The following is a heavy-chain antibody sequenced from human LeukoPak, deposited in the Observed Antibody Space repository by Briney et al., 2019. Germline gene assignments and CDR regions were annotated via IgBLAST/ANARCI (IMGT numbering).Heavy chain of an antibody. V-gene: IGHV1-2*02. CDR2: INPNSGGT. CDR1: GYTFTGYH. Sequence: GASVKVSCKASGYTFTGYHMHWVRQAPGQGLEWMGWINPNSGGTNYAQKFQGRVTMTRDTSISTAYMELSRLRSDDTAVYYCARVPGGSYGWFDPWGQGTLVTVSS. J-gene: IGHJ5*02. CDR3: ARVPGGSYGWFDP. D-gene: IGHD1-26*01.